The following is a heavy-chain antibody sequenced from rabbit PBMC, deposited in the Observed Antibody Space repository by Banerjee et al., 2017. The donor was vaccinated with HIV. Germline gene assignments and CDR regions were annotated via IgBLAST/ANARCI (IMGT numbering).Heavy chain of an antibody. CDR2: IWPDSSGGT. D-gene: IGHD4-1*01. CDR3: ARDLAGVTGWNFNL. Sequence: QEQLEESGRDLVKPEGSLTLTCTASGFSFSSDYDMCWVRQAPGKGLEWIACIWPDSSGGTWYASWAKGRFTISKTSSTTVDLKMTSLTAADTATYFCARDLAGVTGWNFNLWGQGTLVTVS. J-gene: IGHJ4*01. CDR1: GFSFSSDYD. V-gene: IGHV1S45*01.